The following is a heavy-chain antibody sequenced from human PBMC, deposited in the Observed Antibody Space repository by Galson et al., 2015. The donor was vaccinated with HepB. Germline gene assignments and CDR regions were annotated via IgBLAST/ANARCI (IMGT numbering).Heavy chain of an antibody. J-gene: IGHJ4*02. D-gene: IGHD1-1*01. CDR3: ARGSLLGRSFPNERHNTHFFDY. CDR1: GDSMNSGAYS. Sequence: TLSLTCTVSGDSMNSGAYSWSWIRQPPGQGLEWIGYIPHSVTTYYNPSLKSRVTISADRPKNQFSLTLSSVTAADTAVYYCARGSLLGRSFPNERHNTHFFDYWGQGILVTVSS. V-gene: IGHV4-30-2*01. CDR2: IPHSVTT.